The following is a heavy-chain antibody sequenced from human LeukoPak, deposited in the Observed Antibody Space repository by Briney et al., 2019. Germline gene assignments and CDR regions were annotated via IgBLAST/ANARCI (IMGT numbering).Heavy chain of an antibody. V-gene: IGHV3-21*01. J-gene: IGHJ6*03. CDR1: GFTFSSYS. CDR3: ATVEMATSWPYYYYMDV. D-gene: IGHD5-24*01. Sequence: PGGYLRLSCAASGFTFSSYSMNWVRQAPGKGLEWVSSISSSSSYIYYADSVKGRFTISRDNAKNSLYLQMNSLRAEDTAVYYCATVEMATSWPYYYYMDVWGKGTTVTVSS. CDR2: ISSSSSYI.